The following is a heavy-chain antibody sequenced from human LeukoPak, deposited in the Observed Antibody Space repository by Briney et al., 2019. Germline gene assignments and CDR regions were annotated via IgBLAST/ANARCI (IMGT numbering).Heavy chain of an antibody. Sequence: PGGSLRLSCAASGFTFSSYAMSWVRQAPGKGLEWVSAISGSGGSTYYADSVKGRFTISRDNSKNTLYLQMNSLRAEDTAVYYCASIHDSSGYYPAVDWGQGTLVTVSS. CDR2: ISGSGGST. CDR1: GFTFSSYA. D-gene: IGHD3-22*01. CDR3: ASIHDSSGYYPAVD. V-gene: IGHV3-23*01. J-gene: IGHJ4*02.